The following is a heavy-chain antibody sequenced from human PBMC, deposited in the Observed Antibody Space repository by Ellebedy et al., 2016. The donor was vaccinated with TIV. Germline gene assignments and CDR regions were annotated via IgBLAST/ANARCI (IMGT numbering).Heavy chain of an antibody. CDR3: VSSVSVDAFDL. Sequence: SETLSLTCAVSGGSLSDNYWTWIRQPPGKGLEWIGYLYYTGSTNYNPSLKSRVTISVNTPRNQFSLKLNSVTAADTAVYYCVSSVSVDAFDLWGQGTMVTASS. D-gene: IGHD3-10*01. CDR2: LYYTGST. V-gene: IGHV4-59*01. CDR1: GGSLSDNY. J-gene: IGHJ3*01.